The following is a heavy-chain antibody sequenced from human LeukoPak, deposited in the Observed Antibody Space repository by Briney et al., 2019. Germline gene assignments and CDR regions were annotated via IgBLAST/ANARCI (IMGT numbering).Heavy chain of an antibody. J-gene: IGHJ4*02. D-gene: IGHD6-6*01. Sequence: ASVKVSYKVSGYTLTDLSMHWVRQAPGKGLEWMGGFDPEDGETIYAQKFQGRVTMTEDTSTDTAYMELSSLRSEDTAVYYCATDSPIGAHYNYWGQGTLVTVSS. CDR3: ATDSPIGAHYNY. V-gene: IGHV1-24*01. CDR2: FDPEDGET. CDR1: GYTLTDLS.